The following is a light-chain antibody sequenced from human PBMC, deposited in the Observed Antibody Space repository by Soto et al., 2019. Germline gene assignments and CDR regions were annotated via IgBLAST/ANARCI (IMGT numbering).Light chain of an antibody. CDR1: QSVSSSY. V-gene: IGKV3-20*01. CDR2: GAS. J-gene: IGKJ1*01. CDR3: QQYGSSRT. Sequence: ILLTQSPGTLSLSPGERATLSCRASQSVSSSYLAWYQQKPGQAPRLRIYGASSRATGIPDRLSGSGSGTDFTLTISRMEPEDFAVYYCQQYGSSRTFGQGTKVDI.